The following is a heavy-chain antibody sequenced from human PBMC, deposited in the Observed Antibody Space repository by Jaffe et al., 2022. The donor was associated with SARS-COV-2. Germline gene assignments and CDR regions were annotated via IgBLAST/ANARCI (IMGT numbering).Heavy chain of an antibody. CDR2: INPSGGST. D-gene: IGHD2-2*02. CDR3: ARGDCSSTSCYSPYYFDY. Sequence: QVQLVQSGAEVKKPGASVKVSCKASGYTFTSYYMHWVRQAPGQGLEWMGIINPSGGSTSYAQKFQGRVTMTRDTSTSTVYMELSSLRSEDTAVYYCARGDCSSTSCYSPYYFDYWGQGTLVTVSS. V-gene: IGHV1-46*01. J-gene: IGHJ4*02. CDR1: GYTFTSYY.